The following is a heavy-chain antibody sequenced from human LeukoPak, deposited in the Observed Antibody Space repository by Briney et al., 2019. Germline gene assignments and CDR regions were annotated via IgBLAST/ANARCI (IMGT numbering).Heavy chain of an antibody. D-gene: IGHD3-22*01. CDR2: IKSKTDGGTT. CDR1: GFTFSNAW. CDR3: TTGTYDSSGYQFDY. J-gene: IGHJ4*02. V-gene: IGHV3-15*01. Sequence: PGGSLRLSCAASGFTFSNAWMSWVRQAPGKGLEWVGRIKSKTDGGTTDYAAPVKGRFTISRDDSKNTLYLQMNSLKTEDTAVYYCTTGTYDSSGYQFDYWGQRTLVTVSS.